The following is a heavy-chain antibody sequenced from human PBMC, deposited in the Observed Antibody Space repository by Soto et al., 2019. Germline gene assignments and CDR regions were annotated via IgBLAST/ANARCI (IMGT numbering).Heavy chain of an antibody. CDR3: ARGGGSASFDY. CDR2: INHLETT. D-gene: IGHD1-26*01. J-gene: IGHJ4*02. CDR1: GASITYGGYS. V-gene: IGHV4-30-2*01. Sequence: TLSLTCTVAGASITYGGYSWSWVRQTPGKGLEWIGYINHLETTFYNPSFESRLTLSIDRTKNQFSLNLNSMSAADRAVYFCARGGGSASFDYWGQGILVTVSS.